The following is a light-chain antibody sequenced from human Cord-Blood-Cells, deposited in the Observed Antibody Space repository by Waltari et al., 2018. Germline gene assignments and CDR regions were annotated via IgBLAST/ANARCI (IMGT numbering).Light chain of an antibody. CDR2: DVS. CDR3: SSYTSSSTWV. J-gene: IGLJ3*02. CDR1: SSDVGGSNY. Sequence: QSALTQPASVSGSPGQSLTISCTGTSSDVGGSNYVPWYQQPPGKAPKLMIYDVSNRPSGVSNRFSGSKSGNTASLTISGLQAEDEADYYCSSYTSSSTWVFGGGTKLTVL. V-gene: IGLV2-14*01.